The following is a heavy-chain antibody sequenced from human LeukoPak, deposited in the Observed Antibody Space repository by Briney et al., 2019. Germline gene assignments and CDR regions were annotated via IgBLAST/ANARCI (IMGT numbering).Heavy chain of an antibody. CDR1: GYSISSGYY. D-gene: IGHD5-12*01. J-gene: IGHJ4*02. V-gene: IGHV4-38-2*01. Sequence: PSETLSLTCAVSGYSISSGYYWGWIRQPPGRGLEWIGTIYHGGSTYYNPSLTSRVTISVDTSKNQLSLKLTSVTAADTAVYYCARYSRNGVDEIGFWGRGTLVTVSS. CDR3: ARYSRNGVDEIGF. CDR2: IYHGGST.